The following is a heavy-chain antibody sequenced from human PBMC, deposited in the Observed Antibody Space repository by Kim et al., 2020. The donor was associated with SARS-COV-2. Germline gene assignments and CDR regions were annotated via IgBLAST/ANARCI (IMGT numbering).Heavy chain of an antibody. D-gene: IGHD6-19*01. Sequence: KFQGRVTMTRDTSTSTVYMELSSLRSEDTAVYYCARDGPYSEWLASNFDYWGQGTLVTVSS. V-gene: IGHV1-46*01. J-gene: IGHJ4*02. CDR3: ARDGPYSEWLASNFDY.